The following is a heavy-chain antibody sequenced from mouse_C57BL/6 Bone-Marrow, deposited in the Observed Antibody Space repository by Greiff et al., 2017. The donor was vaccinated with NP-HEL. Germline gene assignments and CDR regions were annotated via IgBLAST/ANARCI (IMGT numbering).Heavy chain of an antibody. V-gene: IGHV1-82*01. CDR2: IYPGDGDT. J-gene: IGHJ2*01. CDR1: GYAFSSSW. CDR3: ARSRGGYG. Sequence: QVQLQQSGPELVKPGASVKISCKASGYAFSSSWMNWVKQRPGKGLEWIGRIYPGDGDTNYNGKFKGKATLTADKSSSTAYMQLSSLTSGDSAVYFCARSRGGYGGGQGTTLTVPS. D-gene: IGHD2-2*01.